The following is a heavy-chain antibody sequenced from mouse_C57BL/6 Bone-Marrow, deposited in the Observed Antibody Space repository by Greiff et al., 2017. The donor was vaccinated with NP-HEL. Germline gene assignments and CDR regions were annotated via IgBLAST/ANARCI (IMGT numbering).Heavy chain of an antibody. D-gene: IGHD2-2*01. V-gene: IGHV1-42*01. CDR1: GYSFTGYY. CDR2: INPSTGGT. CDR3: ARLGGYGWFAY. J-gene: IGHJ3*01. Sequence: VQLQQSGPELVKPGASVKISCKASGYSFTGYYINWVKQSPEKSLEWIGEINPSTGGTTYNQKFKAKATLTVDKSSSTAYMQLKSLTSEDSAVYYCARLGGYGWFAYWGQGTLVTVSA.